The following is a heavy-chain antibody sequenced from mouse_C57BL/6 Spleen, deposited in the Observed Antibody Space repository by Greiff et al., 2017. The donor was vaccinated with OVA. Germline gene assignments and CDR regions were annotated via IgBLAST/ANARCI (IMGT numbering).Heavy chain of an antibody. V-gene: IGHV1-52*01. CDR2: IDPSDSET. D-gene: IGHD1-1*01. CDR3: AIYYYGSSYGAMDY. Sequence: VQLQQSGAELVRPGSSVKLSCKASGYTFTSYWMHWVKQRPIQGLEWIGNIDPSDSETHYNQKFKDKATLTVDKSSSTAYMQLSSLTSEDSAVYYCAIYYYGSSYGAMDYWGQGTSVTVSS. J-gene: IGHJ4*01. CDR1: GYTFTSYW.